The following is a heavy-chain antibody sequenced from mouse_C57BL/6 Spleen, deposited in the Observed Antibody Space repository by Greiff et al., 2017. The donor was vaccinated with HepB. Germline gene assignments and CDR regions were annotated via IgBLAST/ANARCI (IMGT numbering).Heavy chain of an antibody. D-gene: IGHD2-3*01. V-gene: IGHV3-6*01. CDR2: ISYDGSN. CDR3: ARDDGYYWYVDV. Sequence: ESGPGLVKPSQSLSLTCSVTGYSITSGYYWNWIRQFPGNKLEWMGYISYDGSNNYNPSLKNRISITRDTSKNQFFLKLNSVTTEDTDTYYCARDDGYYWYVDVWGTGTTVTVSS. CDR1: GYSITSGYY. J-gene: IGHJ1*03.